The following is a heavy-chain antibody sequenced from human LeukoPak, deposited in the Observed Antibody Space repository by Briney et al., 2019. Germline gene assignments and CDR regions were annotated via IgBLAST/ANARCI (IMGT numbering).Heavy chain of an antibody. Sequence: SETLSLTCTVSGGSISSYYWSWIRQPPGKGLEWIGYIYYSGSTNYNPSLKSRVTISVDTSKNQFSLKLGSVTAADTAVYYCARGYSNSDYWGQGTLVTVSS. V-gene: IGHV4-59*01. D-gene: IGHD4-11*01. CDR1: GGSISSYY. J-gene: IGHJ4*02. CDR3: ARGYSNSDY. CDR2: IYYSGST.